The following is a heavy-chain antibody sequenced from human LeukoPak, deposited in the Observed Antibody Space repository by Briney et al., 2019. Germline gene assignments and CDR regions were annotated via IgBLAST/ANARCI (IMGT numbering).Heavy chain of an antibody. Sequence: SETLSLTYTVSGCSISSYYWSWIRQPPGKGLEWIGYIYYSGSTNYNPSLKSRVTISVDTSKNKFSLKLSSVTAADTAVYYCARDGVVGATMEYNWFDPWGQGTLVTVSS. CDR3: ARDGVVGATMEYNWFDP. CDR1: GCSISSYY. CDR2: IYYSGST. D-gene: IGHD1-26*01. J-gene: IGHJ5*02. V-gene: IGHV4-59*01.